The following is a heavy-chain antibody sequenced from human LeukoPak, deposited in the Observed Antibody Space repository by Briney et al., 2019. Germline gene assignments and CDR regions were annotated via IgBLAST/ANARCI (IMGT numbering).Heavy chain of an antibody. CDR3: AREYCLGGKCWDPDY. Sequence: ASVKVSCKASGYTFTTLGITWVRQAPGQGLEWMGWINTHNHNTYYAQKFQDRLTVTADTSTSTVYMDLSSLRSDDTAVYYCAREYCLGGKCWDPDYWGQGTLVTVSS. CDR1: GYTFTTLG. J-gene: IGHJ4*02. CDR2: INTHNHNT. D-gene: IGHD2-15*01. V-gene: IGHV1-18*01.